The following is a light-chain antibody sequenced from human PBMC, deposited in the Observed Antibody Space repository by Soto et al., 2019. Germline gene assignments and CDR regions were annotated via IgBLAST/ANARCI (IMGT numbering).Light chain of an antibody. CDR1: SSDVGGYNY. Sequence: QSALTQPASVSGSPGQSITISCTGTSSDVGGYNYVSWYQQHPGKAPKLMIYDVSNRPSGVSNRFSASKSGNTASLTISGLQAEDEDDYYCSSYTSSSTVVFGGGTKLTVL. J-gene: IGLJ2*01. V-gene: IGLV2-14*01. CDR2: DVS. CDR3: SSYTSSSTVV.